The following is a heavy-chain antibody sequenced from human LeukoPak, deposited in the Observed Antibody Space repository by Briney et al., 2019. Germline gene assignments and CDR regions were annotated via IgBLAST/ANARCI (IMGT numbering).Heavy chain of an antibody. CDR2: IKQDGSEK. CDR1: GFTFSAYW. CDR3: ARDGGRFGDYEY. D-gene: IGHD3-10*01. J-gene: IGHJ4*02. V-gene: IGHV3-7*01. Sequence: PGGSLRLSCAASGFTFSAYWMTWVRQAPGKGLEWVANIKQDGSEKYYVDSVKGRFTTSRDNAKNSLYLQMNSLRVEDTAVYYCARDGGRFGDYEYWGQGTLVTVSS.